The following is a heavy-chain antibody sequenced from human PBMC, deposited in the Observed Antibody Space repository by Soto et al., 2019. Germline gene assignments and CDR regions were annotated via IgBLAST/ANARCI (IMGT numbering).Heavy chain of an antibody. CDR1: GGSISSSNYF. Sequence: QLQLQESGPGLVKPSETLSLTCTVSGGSISSSNYFWGWIRQPPGKGLEWIGSISQSGTTSYNSSLRSRLTMSVDTSKNQFSLRLSSVTAADTAVYYCASPTLGAFDFWGRGTMVTVSS. V-gene: IGHV4-39*01. CDR2: ISQSGTT. J-gene: IGHJ3*01. CDR3: ASPTLGAFDF. D-gene: IGHD3-16*01.